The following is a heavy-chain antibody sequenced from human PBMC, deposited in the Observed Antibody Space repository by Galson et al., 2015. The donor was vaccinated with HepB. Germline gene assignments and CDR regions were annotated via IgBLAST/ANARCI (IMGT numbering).Heavy chain of an antibody. D-gene: IGHD2-15*01. CDR1: GFTFSSYG. Sequence: SLRLSCAASGFTFSSYGMHWVRQAPGKGLEWVAVIWYDGSNKYYADSVKGRFTISRDNSKNTLYLQMNSLRAEDTAVYYCARDSRSGGSCLVPWGQGTLVTVSS. V-gene: IGHV3-33*08. J-gene: IGHJ5*02. CDR3: ARDSRSGGSCLVP. CDR2: IWYDGSNK.